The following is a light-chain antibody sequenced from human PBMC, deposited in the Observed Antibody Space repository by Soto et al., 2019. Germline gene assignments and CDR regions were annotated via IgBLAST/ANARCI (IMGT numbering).Light chain of an antibody. CDR3: QQYGSSPPYS. CDR1: QSFSSRY. Sequence: EIVLTQSPGTLSLSPGERATLSCRASQSFSSRYLAWYQQKPGQAPRFLIYGASSRATGIPDRFSGSGSATEFTLTTSRVEPDDFAVYYCQQYGSSPPYSFGQGTKLEIK. J-gene: IGKJ2*03. V-gene: IGKV3-20*01. CDR2: GAS.